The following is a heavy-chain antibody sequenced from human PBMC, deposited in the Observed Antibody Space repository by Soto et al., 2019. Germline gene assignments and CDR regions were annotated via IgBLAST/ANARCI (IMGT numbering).Heavy chain of an antibody. Sequence: SQTLSLTCAISGDSVSSNSAAWNWIRQSPSRGLEWLGRAYYRSQWYYDSAVSVRSRITVIPDTSKNQFSLQLNSVTPEDTAVYYCKKQKGDSRTYNGMEVWGQGTTVTVSS. CDR2: AYYRSQWYY. CDR1: GDSVSSNSAA. V-gene: IGHV6-1*01. J-gene: IGHJ6*02. CDR3: KKQKGDSRTYNGMEV. D-gene: IGHD2-21*02.